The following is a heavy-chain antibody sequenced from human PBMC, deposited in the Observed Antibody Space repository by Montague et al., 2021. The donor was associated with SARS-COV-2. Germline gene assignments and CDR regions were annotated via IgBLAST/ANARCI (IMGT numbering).Heavy chain of an antibody. Sequence: SVPLSLPFPVSGDSISRNSYYWGWIRQPPGKGLDWIGSMPDSGNTYHNPSLKSRVTISVDTSKNQFSLKLSSMTAADTAVYYCAKSAWHKWYCDFWGRGTLVTVSS. CDR1: GDSISRNSYY. J-gene: IGHJ2*01. CDR2: MPDSGNT. V-gene: IGHV4-39*01. CDR3: AKSAWHKWYCDF.